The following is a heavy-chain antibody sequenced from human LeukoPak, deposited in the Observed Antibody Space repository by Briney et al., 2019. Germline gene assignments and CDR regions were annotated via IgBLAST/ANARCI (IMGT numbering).Heavy chain of an antibody. CDR3: ARAGIVVVPAAAPDY. Sequence: GGSLRLSCAASGFTFSSYSMNWVRQAPGKGLEWISSISSSSSYIYYADSVKGRFTIPRDNAKNSLYLQMNSLRAEDTAVYYCARAGIVVVPAAAPDYWGQGTLVTVSS. CDR1: GFTFSSYS. J-gene: IGHJ4*02. D-gene: IGHD2-2*01. CDR2: ISSSSSYI. V-gene: IGHV3-21*01.